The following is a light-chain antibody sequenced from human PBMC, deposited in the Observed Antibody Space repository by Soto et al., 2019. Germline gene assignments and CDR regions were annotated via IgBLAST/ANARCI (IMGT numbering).Light chain of an antibody. V-gene: IGKV1-5*01. Sequence: DIPMTQSPSTLSASVGDRVTITCRASQSISSWLAWYQQKPGKAPKLLIYDASSLESGVPSRFSGSGSGTEFTLTISSLQPDDFATYYCQQSNSNPPTFGQGTNVDIK. J-gene: IGKJ1*01. CDR2: DAS. CDR1: QSISSW. CDR3: QQSNSNPPT.